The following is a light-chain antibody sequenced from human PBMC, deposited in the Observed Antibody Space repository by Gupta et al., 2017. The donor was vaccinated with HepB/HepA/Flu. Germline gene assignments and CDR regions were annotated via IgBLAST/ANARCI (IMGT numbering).Light chain of an antibody. Sequence: QMTQSPSILPASVGDRVTITCRASQNIDSHLNWYQHRPGKAPELLIYGVSTLHSGVPSRFSGSGSGTEFTLTINNLQPEDFASYYCQKTVIAPSTFGQGTRVEMK. CDR2: GVS. CDR3: QKTVIAPST. CDR1: QNIDSH. V-gene: IGKV1-39*01. J-gene: IGKJ2*01.